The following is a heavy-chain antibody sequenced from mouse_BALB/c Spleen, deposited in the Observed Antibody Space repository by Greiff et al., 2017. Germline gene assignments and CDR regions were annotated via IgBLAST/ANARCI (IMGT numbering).Heavy chain of an antibody. CDR1: GYTFTSYW. CDR2: INPSTGYT. D-gene: IGHD1-1*01. CDR3: ARWRPYGDY. J-gene: IGHJ2*01. V-gene: IGHV1-7*01. Sequence: VQLVESGAELAKPGASVKMSCKASGYTFTSYWMHWVKQRPGQGLEWIGYINPSTGYTEYNQKFKDKATLTADKSSSTAYMQLSSLTSEDSAVYYCARWRPYGDYWGQGTTLTVSS.